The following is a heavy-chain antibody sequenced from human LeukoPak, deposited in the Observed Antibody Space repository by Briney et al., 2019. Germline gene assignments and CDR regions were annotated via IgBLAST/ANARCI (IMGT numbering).Heavy chain of an antibody. Sequence: ASVKVSCKASGYTFTSYGISWVRQAPGQGLEWMGWISAYNGNTNYAQKLQGRVTMTTDTSTSTAYMELRSLRSDDTAVYYCARAQSYYDFWSGYHQVYYYYMDVWGKGTTVTVSS. D-gene: IGHD3-3*01. CDR2: ISAYNGNT. V-gene: IGHV1-18*01. J-gene: IGHJ6*03. CDR3: ARAQSYYDFWSGYHQVYYYYMDV. CDR1: GYTFTSYG.